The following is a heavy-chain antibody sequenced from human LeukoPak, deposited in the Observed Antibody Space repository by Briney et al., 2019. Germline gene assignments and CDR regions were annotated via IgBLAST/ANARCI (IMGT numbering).Heavy chain of an antibody. J-gene: IGHJ3*02. CDR1: GGSFSGYY. V-gene: IGHV4-34*01. CDR3: ARDLGFHDAFDI. Sequence: SETLSLTCAVYGGSFSGYYWSWIRQPPGKGLEWIGEINHSGSTNYNPSLKSRVTISVGTSKNQFSLKLSSVTAADTAVYYCARDLGFHDAFDIWGQGTMVTVSS. D-gene: IGHD3-16*01. CDR2: INHSGST.